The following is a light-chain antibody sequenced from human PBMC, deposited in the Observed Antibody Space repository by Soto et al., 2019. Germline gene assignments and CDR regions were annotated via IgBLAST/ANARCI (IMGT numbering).Light chain of an antibody. V-gene: IGKV1-5*01. CDR1: QSISSW. J-gene: IGKJ1*01. CDR2: DAS. Sequence: DIQMTQSPSSLSASVGDRVTITCRASQSISSWLAWYQQKPGKAPKLLIYDASSLESGVPSRFSGSGSGTEFTLTTSSLQPDDFATYYCQQYKSYLGTFGQGTKVDI. CDR3: QQYKSYLGT.